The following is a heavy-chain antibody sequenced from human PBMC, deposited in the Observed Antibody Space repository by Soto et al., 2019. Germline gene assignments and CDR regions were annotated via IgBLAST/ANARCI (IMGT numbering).Heavy chain of an antibody. V-gene: IGHV2-5*02. CDR3: AQRGMGAVFHS. Sequence: QITLKESGPTLVKATQTLTLTCTLSGFSLTTNGVGVGWLRQPPGKAPEWLALIFWDDDKRYSPSLNSMLTITKDTSRNLVFLTVTHVDPMDTGTYCCAQRGMGAVFHSWGEGTLGTVSS. J-gene: IGHJ4*02. CDR1: GFSLTTNGVG. CDR2: IFWDDDK. D-gene: IGHD1-26*01.